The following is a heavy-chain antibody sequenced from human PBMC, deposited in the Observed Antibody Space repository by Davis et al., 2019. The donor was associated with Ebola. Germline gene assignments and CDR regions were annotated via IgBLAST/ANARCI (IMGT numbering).Heavy chain of an antibody. V-gene: IGHV1-18*04. D-gene: IGHD3-3*01. Sequence: ASVKVSCKASGYTFTSYGISWVRQAPGQGLEWMGWISAYNGNTNYAQKLQGRVTMTTDTSTSTAYMELRSLRSDDTAVYYCARDTTIFGVGYYYYYYMDVWGKGTTVTVSS. CDR3: ARDTTIFGVGYYYYYYMDV. J-gene: IGHJ6*03. CDR2: ISAYNGNT. CDR1: GYTFTSYG.